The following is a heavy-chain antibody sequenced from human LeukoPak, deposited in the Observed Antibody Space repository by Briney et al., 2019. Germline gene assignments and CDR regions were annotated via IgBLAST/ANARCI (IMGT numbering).Heavy chain of an antibody. J-gene: IGHJ4*02. CDR2: ISYDGSNK. CDR3: AKEYGVVVVPAAISPFDY. D-gene: IGHD2-2*02. Sequence: GGSLRLSCAASGFTFSSYGMHWVRQAPGKGLEWVSVISYDGSNKYYADSVKGRFTISRDNSKNTLYLQMNSLKAEDTAVYYCAKEYGVVVVPAAISPFDYWGQGTLVTVSS. V-gene: IGHV3-30*18. CDR1: GFTFSSYG.